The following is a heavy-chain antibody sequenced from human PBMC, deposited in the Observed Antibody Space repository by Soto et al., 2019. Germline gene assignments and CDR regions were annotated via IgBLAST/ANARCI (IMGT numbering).Heavy chain of an antibody. Sequence: QVQLVQSGAEVKKPGASVKVSCKASGYTFSGYYMHWVRQAPGQGLEWMGWINTVSGDTSFPQKLQGRLAITRDTSIDTAFMEVSRLTSDDTAMYYCARSLLNVILPLAYWGQGTLVSVSS. V-gene: IGHV1-2*02. CDR3: ARSLLNVILPLAY. J-gene: IGHJ4*02. CDR2: INTVSGDT. CDR1: GYTFSGYY. D-gene: IGHD3-3*02.